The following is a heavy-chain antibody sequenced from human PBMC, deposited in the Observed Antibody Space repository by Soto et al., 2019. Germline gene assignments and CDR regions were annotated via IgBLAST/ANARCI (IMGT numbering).Heavy chain of an antibody. CDR3: ASRTRSDRGVNSPNYYYYYYMDV. D-gene: IGHD3-10*01. CDR1: GFTFSSYS. CDR2: ISSSSSTI. Sequence: GGSLRLSCAASGFTFSSYSMNWVRQAPGKGLEWVSYISSSSSTIYYADSVKGRFTISRDNAKNSLYLQMNSLRAEDTAVYYCASRTRSDRGVNSPNYYYYYYMDVWGKGTTVTVSS. J-gene: IGHJ6*03. V-gene: IGHV3-48*01.